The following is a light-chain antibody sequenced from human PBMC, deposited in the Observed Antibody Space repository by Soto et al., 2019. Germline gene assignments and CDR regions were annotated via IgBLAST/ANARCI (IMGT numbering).Light chain of an antibody. CDR3: QQYGRSPFT. V-gene: IGKV3-20*01. J-gene: IGKJ3*01. CDR1: QSVNLNY. CDR2: GAS. Sequence: EIVLTQSPGTLSLSPGERATLSCRASQSVNLNYLAWYQQKPGQAPRLLIYGASSRATGIPDRFSGSGSGTEFTLIVSRLEPEDFAVYYCQQYGRSPFTFGPGTKVDIK.